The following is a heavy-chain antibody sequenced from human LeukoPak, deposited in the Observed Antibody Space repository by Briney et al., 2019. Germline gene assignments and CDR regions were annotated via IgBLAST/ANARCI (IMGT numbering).Heavy chain of an antibody. V-gene: IGHV3-23*01. Sequence: GGSLRLSCSASGFTFSSYAMHWVRQAPGKGLEYVSAISGSGGSTYYADPVKGRFTISRDNSKNTLYLQMNSLRAEDTAVYYCAKDRGGVIVVAAAYWGQGTLVTVSS. CDR1: GFTFSSYA. CDR3: AKDRGGVIVVAAAY. D-gene: IGHD3-22*01. CDR2: ISGSGGST. J-gene: IGHJ4*02.